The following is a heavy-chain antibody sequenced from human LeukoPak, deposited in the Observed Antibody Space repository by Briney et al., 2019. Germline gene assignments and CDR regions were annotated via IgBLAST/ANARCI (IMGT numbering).Heavy chain of an antibody. CDR1: GGSFSGYY. Sequence: SETLSLTCDVYGGSFSGYYWSWIRQPPGKGLEWIGEINHSGSTNYNPSLKSRVTISVDTSKNQFSLKLSSVTAADTAAYYCARGRVVVAANRPPNHWFDPWGQGTLVTVSS. V-gene: IGHV4-34*01. CDR2: INHSGST. D-gene: IGHD2-15*01. CDR3: ARGRVVVAANRPPNHWFDP. J-gene: IGHJ5*02.